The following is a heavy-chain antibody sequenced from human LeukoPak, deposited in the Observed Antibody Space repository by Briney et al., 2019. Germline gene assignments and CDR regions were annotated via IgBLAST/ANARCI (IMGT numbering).Heavy chain of an antibody. CDR2: ISGSGGST. CDR1: GFTFSNHG. Sequence: GGSLRLSCVGSGFTFSNHGLHWVRQAPGKGLEWVSAISGSGGSTYYADSVKGRFTISRDNSKNTLYLQMNSLRAEDTAVYYCAKDRGNIAAAGIDYWGQGTLVTVSS. D-gene: IGHD6-13*01. CDR3: AKDRGNIAAAGIDY. V-gene: IGHV3-23*01. J-gene: IGHJ4*02.